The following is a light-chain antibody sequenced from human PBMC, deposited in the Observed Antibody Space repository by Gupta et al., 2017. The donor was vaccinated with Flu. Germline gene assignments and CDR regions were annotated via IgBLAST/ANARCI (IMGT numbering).Light chain of an antibody. CDR2: DAS. J-gene: IGKJ2*01. CDR3: QQRSNWYT. Sequence: EIVLTQSPATLSLSPGERATRSCRASQSVSSYLAWYQQKPGQAPRLLIYDASNRATGIPARFSGSGSGTDFTLTISSLEPEDFAVYYWQQRSNWYTFGQGTKLEIK. V-gene: IGKV3-11*01. CDR1: QSVSSY.